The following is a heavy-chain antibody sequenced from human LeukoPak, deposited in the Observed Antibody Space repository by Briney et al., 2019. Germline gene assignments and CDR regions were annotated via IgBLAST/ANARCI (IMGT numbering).Heavy chain of an antibody. V-gene: IGHV3-21*01. CDR3: VRDSRDGYNRFDF. CDR1: GFTFSSYS. J-gene: IGHJ4*02. Sequence: PGGSLRLSCAASGFTFSSYSINGVRQAPGKGLEWVSSITSSSSYIYYADSVKGRFTISRDNAKNSLHLQMNSLRAEDTAGYYCVRDSRDGYNRFDFWGQGTLVIVSS. CDR2: ITSSSSYI. D-gene: IGHD5-24*01.